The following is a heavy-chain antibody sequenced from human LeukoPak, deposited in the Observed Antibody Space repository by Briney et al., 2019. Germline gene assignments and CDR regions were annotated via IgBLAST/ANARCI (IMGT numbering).Heavy chain of an antibody. Sequence: NPSETLSLPCTVSGGSISSYYWSWIRQPPGKGLVGFGYIFYTGSTNYNPSLKSRVTISVDTSKTQFSLRLSSVPAADTAVYYCARRFYCSSTSCPHGMDVWGQGTTVTVSS. CDR2: IFYTGST. CDR3: ARRFYCSSTSCPHGMDV. D-gene: IGHD2-2*01. CDR1: GGSISSYY. J-gene: IGHJ6*02. V-gene: IGHV4-59*01.